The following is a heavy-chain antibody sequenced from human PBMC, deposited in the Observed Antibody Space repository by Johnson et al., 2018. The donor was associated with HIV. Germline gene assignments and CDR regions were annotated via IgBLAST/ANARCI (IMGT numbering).Heavy chain of an antibody. CDR2: IGTAGDT. CDR1: PFTFSSYA. V-gene: IGHV3-23*04. D-gene: IGHD3-22*01. J-gene: IGHJ3*02. CDR3: AKEYRNLYDGSSYLFPDVVDI. Sequence: VQLVESGGGLVQPGGSPRLSCGATPFTFSSYAMSRVRQAPVKGLDWVSVIGTAGDTYYPGSVKGRFTFSSDNSKNTLYLQMNSLSPDDTAVYYCAKEYRNLYDGSSYLFPDVVDIWGQGTMVTVSS.